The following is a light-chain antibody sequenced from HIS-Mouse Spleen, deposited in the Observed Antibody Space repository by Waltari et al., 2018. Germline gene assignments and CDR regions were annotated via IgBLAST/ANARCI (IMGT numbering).Light chain of an antibody. CDR3: QQYYSYPWP. CDR2: AAS. CDR1: PGISSY. J-gene: IGKJ2*01. V-gene: IGKV1-8*01. Sequence: AIRMTQSPSSFSASTGDRVTITCRASPGISSYLAWYQQEPGKAPKLLIYAASTLQSGVPSRFSGSGSGTDFTLTISCLQSEYFATYYCQQYYSYPWPFGQGTKLEIK.